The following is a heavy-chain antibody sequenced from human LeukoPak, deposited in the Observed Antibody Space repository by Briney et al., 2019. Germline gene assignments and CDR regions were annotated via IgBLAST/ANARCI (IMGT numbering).Heavy chain of an antibody. CDR3: ARGPLMVRGPFDY. Sequence: SETLSLTCTVSGGSISSYYWSWIRQPPGKGLEWIGYIYYSGSTNYNPSLRSRVTISVDTSKNQFSLKLNSVTAADTAVYYCARGPLMVRGPFDYWGQGTLVTVSS. D-gene: IGHD3-10*01. J-gene: IGHJ4*02. CDR2: IYYSGST. CDR1: GGSISSYY. V-gene: IGHV4-59*01.